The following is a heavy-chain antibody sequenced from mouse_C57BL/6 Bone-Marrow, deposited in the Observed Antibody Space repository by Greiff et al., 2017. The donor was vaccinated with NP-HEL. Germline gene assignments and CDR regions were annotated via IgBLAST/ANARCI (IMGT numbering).Heavy chain of an antibody. CDR1: GFTFSSSA. CDR3: ARNYYGSSYWYFDV. Sequence: DVMLVESGGGLVKPGGSLKLSCAASGFTFSSSAMSWVRQTPEQRLAWVATISDGGRYTYYPDNVKGRFTISRDNAKNNLYLQMSHLKSEDTAMYYCARNYYGSSYWYFDVWGTGTTVTVSS. V-gene: IGHV5-4*03. J-gene: IGHJ1*03. D-gene: IGHD1-1*01. CDR2: ISDGGRYT.